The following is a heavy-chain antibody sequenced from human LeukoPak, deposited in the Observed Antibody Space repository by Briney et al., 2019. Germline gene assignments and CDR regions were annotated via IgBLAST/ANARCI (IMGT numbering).Heavy chain of an antibody. CDR1: GYTFTDYY. CDR3: ARVIDYYYYYMDV. Sequence: GASVKVSCKASGYTFTDYYIHWVRQAPGQGLEWMGWINPHSGGTNYAQKFQGGVTMTRDTSITTAYMELSSLRSDDTAVYYCARVIDYYYYYMDVWGKGTTVTISS. CDR2: INPHSGGT. J-gene: IGHJ6*03. V-gene: IGHV1-2*02.